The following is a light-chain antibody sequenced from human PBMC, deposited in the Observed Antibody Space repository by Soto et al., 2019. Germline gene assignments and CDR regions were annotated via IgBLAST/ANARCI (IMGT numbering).Light chain of an antibody. V-gene: IGLV1-40*01. CDR3: QSYDSSLSGSYV. CDR2: GNS. J-gene: IGLJ1*01. CDR1: SSNIGAGYD. Sequence: QSALTQPPSVSGAPGQRVTISCTGSSSNIGAGYDVHWYQQLPGTAPKLLIYGNSNRPSGVPDRFSGSKSGTSASLGITGLQAEDEADYYCQSYDSSLSGSYVFGTGTKVTVL.